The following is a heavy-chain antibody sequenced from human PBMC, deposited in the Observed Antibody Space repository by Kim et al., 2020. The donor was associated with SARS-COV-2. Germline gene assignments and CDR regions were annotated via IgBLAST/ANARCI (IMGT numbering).Heavy chain of an antibody. Sequence: GGSLRLSCAASGFTFSSYSMNWVRQAPGKGLEWVSSISSSSSYIYYADSVKGRFTISRDNAKNSLYLQMNSLRAEDTAVYYCARDPRGAAAGDAFDIWGQGTMVTVSS. V-gene: IGHV3-21*01. CDR3: ARDPRGAAAGDAFDI. CDR2: ISSSSSYI. CDR1: GFTFSSYS. D-gene: IGHD6-13*01. J-gene: IGHJ3*02.